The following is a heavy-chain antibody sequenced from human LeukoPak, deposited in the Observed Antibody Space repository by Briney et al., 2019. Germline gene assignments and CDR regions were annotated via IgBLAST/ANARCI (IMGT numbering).Heavy chain of an antibody. D-gene: IGHD3-10*01. CDR2: IKQDGSEK. CDR3: ARGGRLWFGELLDY. CDR1: GFTFSSYW. J-gene: IGHJ4*02. Sequence: GGSLRLSCAASGFTFSSYWMSWVRQAPGKGLEWVANIKQDGSEKYYVDSVKGRFTISRDNAKNSLYLQMNSLRAEDTAVYYCARGGRLWFGELLDYWGQGTLVTVSS. V-gene: IGHV3-7*01.